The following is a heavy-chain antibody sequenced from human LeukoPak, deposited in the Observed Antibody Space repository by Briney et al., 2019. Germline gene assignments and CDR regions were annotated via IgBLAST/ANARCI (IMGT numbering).Heavy chain of an antibody. CDR1: GFTFTNYA. Sequence: GGSLRLSCAASGFTFTNYAMHWVRQAPGKGLEWVAVVSHVGSNIFYADSVKGRFTISRDNSKNTLFLQMNTLRPEDTAVYYCARDQVGDWGQGTLVTVSS. V-gene: IGHV3-30*03. J-gene: IGHJ4*02. D-gene: IGHD3-16*01. CDR2: VSHVGSNI. CDR3: ARDQVGD.